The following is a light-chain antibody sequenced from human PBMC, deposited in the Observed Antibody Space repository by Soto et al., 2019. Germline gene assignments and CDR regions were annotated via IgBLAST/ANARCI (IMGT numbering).Light chain of an antibody. J-gene: IGKJ1*01. CDR3: QQYTNWPRT. V-gene: IGKV3-11*01. CDR1: QSVSSY. CDR2: DAS. Sequence: EIVLTQSPATLSLSPGERATLSCRASQSVSSYLAWYQQKPGQAPRLLIYDASNRATGIPARFSGGGSGTDFTLTISSLEPEDFAVYYCQQYTNWPRTFGQGTKVEIK.